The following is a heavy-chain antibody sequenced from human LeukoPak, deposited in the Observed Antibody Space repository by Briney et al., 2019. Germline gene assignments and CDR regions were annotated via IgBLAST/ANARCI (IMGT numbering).Heavy chain of an antibody. CDR3: ETIGSGDYVFDY. CDR1: GGSISSSSYF. CDR2: LYYTGST. Sequence: PSETLSLTCSVSGGSISSSSYFWGWIRQPPGKGLEWIGSLYYTGSTYYNPSLKSRVTISVDTSKNQFSLKLSSVTAADTAVYYCETIGSGDYVFDYWGQGTLVTVSS. V-gene: IGHV4-39*01. J-gene: IGHJ4*02. D-gene: IGHD2-21*02.